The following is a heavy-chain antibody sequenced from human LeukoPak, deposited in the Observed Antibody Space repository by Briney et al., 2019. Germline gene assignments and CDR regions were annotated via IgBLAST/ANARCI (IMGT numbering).Heavy chain of an antibody. J-gene: IGHJ4*02. CDR3: TTAGYSRYA. Sequence: GGSLRLSCAASGFTFDEYGMSWVRQAPGKGLEWVGRIKSKTDGGTTDYAAPVKGRFTISRDDSKNTLYLQMNSLKTEDTVVYYCTTAGYSRYAGDQGTLVTVSS. CDR1: GFTFDEYG. V-gene: IGHV3-15*01. D-gene: IGHD6-13*01. CDR2: IKSKTDGGTT.